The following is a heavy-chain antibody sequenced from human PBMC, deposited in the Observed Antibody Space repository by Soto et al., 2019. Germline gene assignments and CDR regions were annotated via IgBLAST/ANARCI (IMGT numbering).Heavy chain of an antibody. Sequence: QVQMVESGGGVVQPGKSLRLSCEGTGFTFSRFGMHWVCQAPGKGLEWVAVVSFDGSVQYYADFVKGRLTISRDNAKNTGYLQIWSLRAEDTGVYYCTGYNGDSIDGFERWGRGTVLTVSS. V-gene: IGHV3-33*01. CDR1: GFTFSRFG. CDR3: TGYNGDSIDGFER. CDR2: VSFDGSVQ. D-gene: IGHD2-21*01. J-gene: IGHJ3*01.